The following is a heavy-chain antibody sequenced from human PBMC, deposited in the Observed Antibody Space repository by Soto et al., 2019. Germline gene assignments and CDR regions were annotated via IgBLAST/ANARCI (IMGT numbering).Heavy chain of an antibody. V-gene: IGHV4-34*01. D-gene: IGHD4-17*01. CDR2: INHSGST. J-gene: IGHJ4*02. CDR3: ARYYGGKVRVY. Sequence: QVQLQQWGAGLLKPSETLSLTCAVYGGSFSGYYWSWIRQPPGKGLEWIGEINHSGSTNYNPSLKSRVTISVDTSKLQFSLKLSSVTAADTAVYYCARYYGGKVRVYWGQGNLVSVSS. CDR1: GGSFSGYY.